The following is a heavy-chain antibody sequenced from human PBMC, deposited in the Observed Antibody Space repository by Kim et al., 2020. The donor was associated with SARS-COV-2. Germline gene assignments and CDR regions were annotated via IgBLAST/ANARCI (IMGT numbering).Heavy chain of an antibody. CDR2: TSHSGNT. CDR3: ATAAGDAFDI. D-gene: IGHD6-13*01. J-gene: IGHJ3*02. CDR1: GGSISSEDYY. V-gene: IGHV4-30-4*01. Sequence: SETLSLTCTVSGGSISSEDYYWSWIRQPPGKGLEWIGYTSHSGNTYYNPSLKSRISISTATSKNHFSLTLTSVTTAATAVYYCATAAGDAFDIWGQGTMV.